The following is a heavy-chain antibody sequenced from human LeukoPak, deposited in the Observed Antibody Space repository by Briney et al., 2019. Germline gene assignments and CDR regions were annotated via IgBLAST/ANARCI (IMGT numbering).Heavy chain of an antibody. J-gene: IGHJ4*02. CDR2: ISSESTHI. D-gene: IGHD6-19*01. V-gene: IGHV3-21*06. CDR1: GFAFSSYS. Sequence: GGSLRLSCAASGFAFSSYSMNWVRQAPGKGLEWVSSISSESTHILYAEPVKGRFTISRDNAENLLYLQMNSLRAEDTAVYYCARFETVAAKPFEYWGQGTLVTVSS. CDR3: ARFETVAAKPFEY.